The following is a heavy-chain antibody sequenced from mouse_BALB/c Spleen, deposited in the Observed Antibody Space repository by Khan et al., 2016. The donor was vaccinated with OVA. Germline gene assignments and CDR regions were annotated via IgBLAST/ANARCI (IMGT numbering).Heavy chain of an antibody. D-gene: IGHD2-10*01. V-gene: IGHV2-6-1*01. CDR1: GFSLTNYG. J-gene: IGHJ4*01. CDR2: IWSDGST. Sequence: QVQLKQSVPGLVAPSQSLSITCTIPGFSLTNYGVHWVCQPPGKGLEWLVVIWSDGSTTYNSALKSRLAFSSDNSNSQDFLKMNNLQTDDPAVYVCARQPYYHYNIMDYWGQGTSVTVSS. CDR3: ARQPYYHYNIMDY.